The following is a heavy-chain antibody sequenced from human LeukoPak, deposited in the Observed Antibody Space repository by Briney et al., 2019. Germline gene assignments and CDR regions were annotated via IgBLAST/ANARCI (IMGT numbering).Heavy chain of an antibody. Sequence: SETLSLTCTVSGGSISSYFWSWIRQPPGKGLEWIGYIYYSGSTNYNPSLKSRVTISVDTSKNQFSLKLSSVTAADTAVYYCARVRYSYDAFDIWGQGTMVTVSS. D-gene: IGHD5-18*01. J-gene: IGHJ3*02. CDR1: GGSISSYF. CDR3: ARVRYSYDAFDI. CDR2: IYYSGST. V-gene: IGHV4-59*01.